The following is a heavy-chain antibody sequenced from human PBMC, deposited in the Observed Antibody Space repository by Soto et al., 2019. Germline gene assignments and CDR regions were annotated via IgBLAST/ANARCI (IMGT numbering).Heavy chain of an antibody. CDR2: IDDSGTT. CDR3: AQDGLTSRAVIPX. J-gene: IGHJ4*02. V-gene: IGHV4-31*11. Sequence: LTCVVSDGAISGGSYYWTWIRQFPGRGLEWLGYIDDSGTTYHNPSLRGRLTLSIETSKKEFSLKMTSVTAADTAVYYCAQDGLTSRAVIPXWGQGALVTVSX. D-gene: IGHD2-2*01. CDR1: DGAISGGSYY.